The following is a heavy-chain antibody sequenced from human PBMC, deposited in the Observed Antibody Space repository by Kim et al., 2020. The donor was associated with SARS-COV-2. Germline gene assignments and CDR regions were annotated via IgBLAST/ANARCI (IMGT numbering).Heavy chain of an antibody. Sequence: GGSLRLSCAASGFTFSTYAMNWVRQAPGKGLEWVSVLSITAGTTYYADSVKGRFTISRDNSKMYLQMNSLRAEDTAVYYCVRSGESPARYFHYWGQGTLVTVSS. V-gene: IGHV3-23*01. D-gene: IGHD3-10*01. CDR1: GFTFSTYA. CDR3: VRSGESPARYFHY. CDR2: LSITAGTT. J-gene: IGHJ4*02.